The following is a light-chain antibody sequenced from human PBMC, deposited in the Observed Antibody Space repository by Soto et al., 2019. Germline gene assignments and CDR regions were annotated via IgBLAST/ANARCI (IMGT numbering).Light chain of an antibody. Sequence: EIVLTQSPVTLSLSPGEIATLSCRASQNVSRYFAWYQQKPGQAPRLLIYDASKRATGIPARFSGSGSGTDFTLTISSLEPEDFAVYYCQQRSSWPSTFGGGTRVEIK. J-gene: IGKJ4*01. CDR2: DAS. V-gene: IGKV3-11*01. CDR1: QNVSRY. CDR3: QQRSSWPST.